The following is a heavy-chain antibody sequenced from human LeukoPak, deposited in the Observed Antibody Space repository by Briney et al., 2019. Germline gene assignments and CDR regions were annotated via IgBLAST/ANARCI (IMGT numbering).Heavy chain of an antibody. D-gene: IGHD5-18*01. V-gene: IGHV1-8*01. CDR2: MNPNSGNT. Sequence: GASVKVSCMASGYTFTSYDFNWVRQATGKGLEWMGWMNPNSGNTGYAQKLQGRVTMNRNNSISTAYMELSRLRSEDTAVYYCARGQGRGYSYGWGDYYYYMDVWGKGTTVTISS. CDR1: GYTFTSYD. J-gene: IGHJ6*03. CDR3: ARGQGRGYSYGWGDYYYYMDV.